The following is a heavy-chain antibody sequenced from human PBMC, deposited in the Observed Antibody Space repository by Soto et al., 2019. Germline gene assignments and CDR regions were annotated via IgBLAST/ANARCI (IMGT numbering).Heavy chain of an antibody. CDR1: GFTFSSYS. CDR2: ISSSSSTI. V-gene: IGHV3-48*01. CDR3: AREENYSNPDY. D-gene: IGHD4-4*01. Sequence: EVQLVESGGGLVQPGGSLRLSCAASGFTFSSYSMNWVRQAPGKGLEWVSYISSSSSTIYYADPVKGRFTISRDNAKNSLYLQMNSLRAEDTAVYYCAREENYSNPDYWGQGTLVTVSS. J-gene: IGHJ4*02.